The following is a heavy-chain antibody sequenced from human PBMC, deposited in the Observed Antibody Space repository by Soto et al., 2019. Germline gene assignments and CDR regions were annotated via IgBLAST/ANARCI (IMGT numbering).Heavy chain of an antibody. V-gene: IGHV3-33*01. CDR3: ARDQNSNYGTDDAFDI. CDR2: IWYDGSNK. D-gene: IGHD4-4*01. J-gene: IGHJ3*02. Sequence: GGSLRLSCAASGFTFSSYGMHWVRQAPGKGLEWVAVIWYDGSNKYYADSVKGRFTISRDNSKNTLYLQMNSLRAEDTAVYYCARDQNSNYGTDDAFDIWGQGTMVTVSS. CDR1: GFTFSSYG.